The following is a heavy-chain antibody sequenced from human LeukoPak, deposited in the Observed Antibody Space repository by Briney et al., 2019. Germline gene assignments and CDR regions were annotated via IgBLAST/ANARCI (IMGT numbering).Heavy chain of an antibody. CDR1: GGSVSSYY. Sequence: KPSETLSLTCTVSGGSVSSYYWSWIRQPPGKGLEWIGYIYYSGSTNYNPSLKSRVTISVDTSKNQFSLKLSSVTAADTAVYYCARAGDSSFYYYYGMDVWGQGTTVTVSS. D-gene: IGHD2-21*01. CDR3: ARAGDSSFYYYYGMDV. V-gene: IGHV4-59*02. J-gene: IGHJ6*02. CDR2: IYYSGST.